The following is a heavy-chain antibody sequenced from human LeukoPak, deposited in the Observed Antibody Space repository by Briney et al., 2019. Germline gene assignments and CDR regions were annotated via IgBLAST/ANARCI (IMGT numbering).Heavy chain of an antibody. CDR2: TRNKANSYTT. CDR1: GFTFSDHY. Sequence: GGSLRLSCAASGFTFSDHYMDWVRQAPGKGLEWVGRTRNKANSYTTEYAASVKGRFTISRDDSKNSLHLQMNSLKTEDTAVYYCASLYGSGKRWVDPWGQGTLVTVSS. J-gene: IGHJ5*02. CDR3: ASLYGSGKRWVDP. V-gene: IGHV3-72*01. D-gene: IGHD3-10*01.